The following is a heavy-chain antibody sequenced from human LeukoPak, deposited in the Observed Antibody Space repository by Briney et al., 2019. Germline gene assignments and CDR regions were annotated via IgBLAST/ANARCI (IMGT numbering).Heavy chain of an antibody. CDR1: GYTFTSYY. J-gene: IGHJ4*02. Sequence: ASVKVSCKASGYTFTSYYMHWVRQAPGQGLEWMGIINPSGGSTSYAQKFQGRVTMTRDTSTSTVYMELSSLRSTDTALYYCARDLGVVTAIHSQYYFDYWGQGTLVTVSS. CDR2: INPSGGST. D-gene: IGHD2-21*02. CDR3: ARDLGVVTAIHSQYYFDY. V-gene: IGHV1-46*01.